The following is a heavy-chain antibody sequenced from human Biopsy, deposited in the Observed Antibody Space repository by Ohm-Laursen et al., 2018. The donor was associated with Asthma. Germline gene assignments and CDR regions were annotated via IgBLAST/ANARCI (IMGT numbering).Heavy chain of an antibody. CDR3: VRAVRNEQWLAPFDY. V-gene: IGHV4-59*01. J-gene: IGHJ4*02. D-gene: IGHD6-19*01. CDR2: VYWTGST. CDR1: GGSISSFY. Sequence: PGTLSLTCSVYGGSISSFYWSWIRQSPEKGLEWMGYVYWTGSTNYNPSLKSRVTMSVDTSKNRIFLELTSVTAADTAVYYCVRAVRNEQWLAPFDYWGQGKPVTVSS.